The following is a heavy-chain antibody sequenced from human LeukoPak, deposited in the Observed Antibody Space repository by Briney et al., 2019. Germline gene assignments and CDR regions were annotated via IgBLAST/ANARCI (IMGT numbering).Heavy chain of an antibody. D-gene: IGHD2-21*02. J-gene: IGHJ4*02. CDR3: ARDQVTATDY. CDR2: ISSSSSYI. CDR1: GFTFSSHS. Sequence: GESLRLSCAASGFTFSSHSMNWVRQAPGKGLEWVSSISSSSSYIYYADSVKGRFTISRDNAKNSLYLQMNSLRAEDTAVYYCARDQVTATDYWGQGTLVAVSS. V-gene: IGHV3-21*01.